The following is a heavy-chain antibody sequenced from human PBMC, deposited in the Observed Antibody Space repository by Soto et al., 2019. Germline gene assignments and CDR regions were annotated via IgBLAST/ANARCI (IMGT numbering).Heavy chain of an antibody. V-gene: IGHV4-61*01. CDR3: SRDRCSSTSCYTGYYYGIDV. D-gene: IGHD2-2*02. Sequence: PSETLSLTCTVSGGSVSSGSYYWRWIRQPPGKGLEWIGYIYYSGITNYSPSIKSRVTISVDTSKTQFSLKLSSVTAADTAVYYCSRDRCSSTSCYTGYYYGIDVWGQGTTVTVSS. CDR1: GGSVSSGSYY. CDR2: IYYSGIT. J-gene: IGHJ6*02.